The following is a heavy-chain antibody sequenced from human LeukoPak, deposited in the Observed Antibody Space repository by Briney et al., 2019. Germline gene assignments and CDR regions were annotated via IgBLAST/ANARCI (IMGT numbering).Heavy chain of an antibody. V-gene: IGHV4-59*11. CDR3: ARDGGYCYGSGSPLPVDY. J-gene: IGHJ4*02. Sequence: SETLSLTCTVSGGSISSHYLSWVRQPPGKGLEWIGYIYYSGSTNYNPSLKSRVTISVDTSKNQFSLKLSSVTAADTAVYYCARDGGYCYGSGSPLPVDYWGQGTLVTVSS. D-gene: IGHD3-10*01. CDR2: IYYSGST. CDR1: GGSISSHY.